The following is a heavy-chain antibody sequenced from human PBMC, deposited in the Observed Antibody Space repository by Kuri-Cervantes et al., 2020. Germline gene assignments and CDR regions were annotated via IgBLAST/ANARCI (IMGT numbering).Heavy chain of an antibody. J-gene: IGHJ6*02. D-gene: IGHD3-10*01. CDR2: IWYDGSNP. V-gene: IGHV3-33*01. Sequence: GGSLRLSCAASGFTFRNYGMHWVRQAPGKGLEWVAIIWYDGSNPDYADSVRGRFTISRDNAKNSLYLQMNSLRDEDTAVYYCARDYYGSETYYTPYYYGMVVWGQGTTVTVSS. CDR3: ARDYYGSETYYTPYYYGMVV. CDR1: GFTFRNYG.